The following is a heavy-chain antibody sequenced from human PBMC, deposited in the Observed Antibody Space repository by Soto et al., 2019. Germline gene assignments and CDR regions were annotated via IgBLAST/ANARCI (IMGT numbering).Heavy chain of an antibody. J-gene: IGHJ6*02. Sequence: SVKVSCKASGGTFSSYAIIWVRQAPGQGLEWMGGIIPIFGTANYAQKFQGRVTITADKSTSTAYMELSSLRSEDTAVYYCARDFGSMVVVPAARRRSMDGWGQ. CDR1: GGTFSSYA. V-gene: IGHV1-69*06. CDR2: IIPIFGTA. CDR3: ARDFGSMVVVPAARRRSMDG. D-gene: IGHD2-2*01.